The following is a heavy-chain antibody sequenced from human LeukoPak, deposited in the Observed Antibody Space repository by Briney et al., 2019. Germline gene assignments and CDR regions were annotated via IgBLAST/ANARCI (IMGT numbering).Heavy chain of an antibody. CDR2: IRYDGSNK. V-gene: IGHV3-30*02. CDR1: GFTFSSYG. D-gene: IGHD3-22*01. CDR3: ARTRRRYYYDSSGEIDY. J-gene: IGHJ4*02. Sequence: GGSLRLSCAASGFTFSSYGMHWVRQAPGKGLEWVAFIRYDGSNKYYADSVKGRFTISRDNSKNTLYLQMNSLRAEDTAVYYCARTRRRYYYDSSGEIDYWGQGTLVTVSS.